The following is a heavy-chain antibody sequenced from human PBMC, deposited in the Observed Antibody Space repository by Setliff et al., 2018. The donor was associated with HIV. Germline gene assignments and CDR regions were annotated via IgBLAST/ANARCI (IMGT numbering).Heavy chain of an antibody. CDR2: IYYTGTT. V-gene: IGHV4-59*11. CDR3: ARGLWFGGSYWFDP. CDR1: GGSISSHY. J-gene: IGHJ5*02. D-gene: IGHD3-10*01. Sequence: ASETLSLTCTVSGVSGGSISSHYWNWIRQPPGKGLEWIGYIYYTGTTKNNPSLKSRVPMSLDTSKNQFSLKMSSVTAADTAVYYCARGLWFGGSYWFDPWGQGTLVTVSS.